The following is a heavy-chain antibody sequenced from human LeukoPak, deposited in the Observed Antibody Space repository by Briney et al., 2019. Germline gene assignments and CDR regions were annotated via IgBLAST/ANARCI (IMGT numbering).Heavy chain of an antibody. CDR2: IYYSGST. V-gene: IGHV4-59*12. Sequence: SETLSLTCTVSGGSIRSYYWSWIRQPPGKGLEWIGYIYYSGSTYYNPSLKSRVTISVDTSKNQFSLKLSSVTAADTAVYYCARVDSSGWGAYYYYYYMDVWGKGTTVTVSS. CDR3: ARVDSSGWGAYYYYYYMDV. D-gene: IGHD6-19*01. CDR1: GGSIRSYY. J-gene: IGHJ6*03.